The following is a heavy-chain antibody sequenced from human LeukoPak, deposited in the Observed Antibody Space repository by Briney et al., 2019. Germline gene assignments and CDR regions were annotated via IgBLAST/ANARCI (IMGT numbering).Heavy chain of an antibody. CDR1: GGSFSGYY. D-gene: IGHD6-19*01. CDR2: INHSGST. CDR3: ARASSGWYGGLDY. Sequence: SETLSLTCAVYGGSFSGYYWSWIRQPPGKGLEWIGEINHSGSTNYNPSLKSRVTISVDTSKNQFSLKLSSVTAADTAVYYCARASSGWYGGLDYWGQGTLVTVSS. J-gene: IGHJ4*02. V-gene: IGHV4-34*01.